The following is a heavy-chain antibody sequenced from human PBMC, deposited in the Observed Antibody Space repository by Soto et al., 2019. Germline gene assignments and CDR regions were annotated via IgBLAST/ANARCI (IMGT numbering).Heavy chain of an antibody. CDR1: GFTFSSYA. CDR2: ISGSGGST. Sequence: GGSLRLSCAASGFTFSSYAMSWVRQAPGKGLEWVSGISGSGGSTDYADSVKGRFTISRDNSKNTLYLQMNSLRAEDTAVYYCAKDQNYDFWSGPPAGGQGTLVTVSS. D-gene: IGHD3-3*01. J-gene: IGHJ4*02. CDR3: AKDQNYDFWSGPPA. V-gene: IGHV3-23*01.